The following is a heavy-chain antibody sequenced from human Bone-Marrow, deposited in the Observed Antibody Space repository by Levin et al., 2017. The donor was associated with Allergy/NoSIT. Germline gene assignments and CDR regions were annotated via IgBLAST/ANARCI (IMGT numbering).Heavy chain of an antibody. CDR2: IWYDGSKK. V-gene: IGHV3-33*01. CDR3: ARSAGIDGDYDYYGMDV. D-gene: IGHD4-17*01. J-gene: IGHJ6*02. Sequence: GGSLRLSCAASGFSLSNYGMDWVRQAPGKGLEWVAVIWYDGSKKYYVDSVKGRFTISRDNSKNTLYMEMNSLRVEDTGVYYCARSAGIDGDYDYYGMDVWGQGTTVTVSS. CDR1: GFSLSNYG.